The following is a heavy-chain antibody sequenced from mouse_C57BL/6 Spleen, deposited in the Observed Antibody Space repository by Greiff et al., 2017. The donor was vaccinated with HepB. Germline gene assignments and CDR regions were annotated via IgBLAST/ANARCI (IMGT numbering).Heavy chain of an antibody. CDR1: GFTFSDYG. D-gene: IGHD1-1*01. CDR2: ISSGSSTI. V-gene: IGHV5-17*01. CDR3: ARIDYGSSYEWYFDV. J-gene: IGHJ1*03. Sequence: DVRLVESGGGLVKPGGSLKLSCAASGFTFSDYGMHWVRQAPEKGLEWVAYISSGSSTIYYADTVKGRFTISRDNAKNTLFLQMTSLRSEDTAMYYCARIDYGSSYEWYFDVWGTGTTVTVSS.